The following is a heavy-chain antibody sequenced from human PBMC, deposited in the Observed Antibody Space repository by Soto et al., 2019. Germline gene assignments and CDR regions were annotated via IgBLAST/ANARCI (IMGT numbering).Heavy chain of an antibody. D-gene: IGHD6-6*01. CDR2: INPNSGGT. J-gene: IGHJ4*02. CDR1: GYTFTAYH. V-gene: IGHV1-2*02. Sequence: QVQLVQSGTEVKKPGASVKVSCKASGYTFTAYHMYWVRQAPGQGLEWMGWINPNSGGTNYAQKFQGRVTMTRDTSISTAYMELSELRSDDTAVYFCARVGSSQYFDYWGRGTLVTVSS. CDR3: ARVGSSQYFDY.